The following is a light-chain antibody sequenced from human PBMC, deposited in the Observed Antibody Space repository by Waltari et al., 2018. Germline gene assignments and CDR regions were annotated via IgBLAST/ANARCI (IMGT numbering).Light chain of an antibody. J-gene: IGLJ2*01. Sequence: QSVLTQPPSASVAPGQRVPISCSGSSSNIGSNTVTGYQQLPGTAPKRLIYKNDRRPSGVPDRFSGSKSDNSASLTISWLQSEDEADYYCAAWDDSRNGHVVFGGGTKVTVL. CDR1: SSNIGSNT. CDR2: KND. V-gene: IGLV1-44*01. CDR3: AAWDDSRNGHVV.